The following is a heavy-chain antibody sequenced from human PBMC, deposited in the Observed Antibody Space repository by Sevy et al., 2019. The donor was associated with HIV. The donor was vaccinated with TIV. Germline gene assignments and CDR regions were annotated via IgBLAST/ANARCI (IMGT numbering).Heavy chain of an antibody. D-gene: IGHD3-22*01. V-gene: IGHV3-30*18. Sequence: GGSLRLSCAASGFTFSSFGMHWVRQAPGKGLEWVSFISYDGSNKKYADSVKGRRTVSRDKSKNTLYLQMNSLRAEDTVVYYCAKDLDYFDSSAGPSSLIYNYYYGLEDWGPGTTVTVSS. CDR1: GFTFSSFG. CDR3: AKDLDYFDSSAGPSSLIYNYYYGLED. J-gene: IGHJ6*02. CDR2: ISYDGSNK.